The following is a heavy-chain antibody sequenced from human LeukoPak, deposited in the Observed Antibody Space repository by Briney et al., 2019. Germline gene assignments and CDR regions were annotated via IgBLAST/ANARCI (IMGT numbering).Heavy chain of an antibody. Sequence: SVKVSCKASGGTFSSYAISWVRQAPGQGLEWMGGIIPIFGTANYAQKFQGRVTITTDESTSTAYMELSSLRSEDTAVYYCARESRITMIVAGNWFDPWGQGTLVTVSS. D-gene: IGHD3-22*01. J-gene: IGHJ5*02. CDR2: IIPIFGTA. CDR1: GGTFSSYA. V-gene: IGHV1-69*05. CDR3: ARESRITMIVAGNWFDP.